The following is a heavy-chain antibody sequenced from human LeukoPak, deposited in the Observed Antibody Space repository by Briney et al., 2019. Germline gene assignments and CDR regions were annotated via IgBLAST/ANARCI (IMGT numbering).Heavy chain of an antibody. CDR2: ISSSSSYI. CDR3: ARDFKQLWFT. V-gene: IGHV3-21*01. Sequence: GGSLRLPCAASGFTFSSYSMNWVRQAPGKGLEWASSISSSSSYIYYADSVKGRFTISRDNAKNSLYLQMNSLRAEDTAVYYCARDFKQLWFTWGQGTLVTVSS. CDR1: GFTFSSYS. D-gene: IGHD5-18*01. J-gene: IGHJ5*02.